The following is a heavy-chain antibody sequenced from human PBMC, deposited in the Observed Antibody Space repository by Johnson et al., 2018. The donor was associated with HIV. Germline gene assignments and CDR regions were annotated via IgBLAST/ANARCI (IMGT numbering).Heavy chain of an antibody. CDR2: IYSAGTT. CDR3: ARKVRFGPFDI. V-gene: IGHV3-53*01. J-gene: IGHJ3*02. CDR1: GFTVSSNY. D-gene: IGHD3-10*01. Sequence: VQLVESGGGLIQPGGSLRLSCAASGFTVSSNYMSWVRQAPGKGLEWVSVIYSAGTTYYVDSVKGRFTISRDNSKNTLYLQMNSLRAEDTAVYNGARKVRFGPFDIWDQGTMVTVSS.